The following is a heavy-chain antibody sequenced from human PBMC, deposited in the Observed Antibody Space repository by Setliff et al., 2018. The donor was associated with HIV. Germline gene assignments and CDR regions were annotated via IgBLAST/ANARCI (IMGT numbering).Heavy chain of an antibody. CDR2: IYHSGIT. CDR3: ARGGAVSADFDS. Sequence: SETLSLTCTVSGGSISSDDYYWNWIRQPPGKGLEWIGSIYHSGITFYKPSLKSRLTISVDTSKNQFSLSLNSVTAAATAVYFCARGGAVSADFDSWGQGTLVTVSS. J-gene: IGHJ5*01. D-gene: IGHD3-16*01. CDR1: GGSISSDDYY. V-gene: IGHV4-39*07.